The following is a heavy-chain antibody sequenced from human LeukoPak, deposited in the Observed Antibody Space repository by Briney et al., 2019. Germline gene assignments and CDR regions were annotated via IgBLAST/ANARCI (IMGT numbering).Heavy chain of an antibody. CDR1: GFTFSSYW. D-gene: IGHD5-24*01. Sequence: GGSLRLSCAASGFTFSSYWMTWVRQAPGKGLEWVANIGEDGSEKYYVDSVKGRFTISRDNAKNSLYLQVNSLRAEDTAVYYCARDVVAIRGWLQGAYWGQGTLVTVSS. CDR2: IGEDGSEK. V-gene: IGHV3-7*01. J-gene: IGHJ4*02. CDR3: ARDVVAIRGWLQGAY.